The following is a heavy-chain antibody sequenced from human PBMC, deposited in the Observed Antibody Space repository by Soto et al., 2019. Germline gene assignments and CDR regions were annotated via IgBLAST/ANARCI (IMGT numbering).Heavy chain of an antibody. CDR3: ARQKDPPGVGYNFGY. CDR1: GGSISSDYYH. Sequence: SETLSLTCTVSGGSISSDYYHWTWIRQSPERGLEWIGYIHHSGGILYNPSLKSRVTISVDTSKNQFSLKLRSVTAADTAVYYCARQKDPPGVGYNFGYWGQGTLVTVSS. J-gene: IGHJ4*02. D-gene: IGHD5-12*01. CDR2: IHHSGGI. V-gene: IGHV4-30-4*08.